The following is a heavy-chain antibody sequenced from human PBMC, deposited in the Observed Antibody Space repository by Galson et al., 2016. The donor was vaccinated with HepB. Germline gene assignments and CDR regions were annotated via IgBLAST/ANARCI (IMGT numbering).Heavy chain of an antibody. Sequence: SVKVSCKASGVPFHNYAINWVRQAPGQGHEWLGGVIPIFGTSNYARKFQARVTITADRSTNTAYMELSSLGSEDTALYYCALSGRYFDWELPLGGFDFWGQGTVVTVSS. CDR1: GVPFHNYA. CDR3: ALSGRYFDWELPLGGFDF. D-gene: IGHD3-9*01. J-gene: IGHJ3*01. CDR2: VIPIFGTS. V-gene: IGHV1-69*06.